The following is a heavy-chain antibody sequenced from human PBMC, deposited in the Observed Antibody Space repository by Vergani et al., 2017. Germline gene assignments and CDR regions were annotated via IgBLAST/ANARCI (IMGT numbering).Heavy chain of an antibody. J-gene: IGHJ4*02. V-gene: IGHV5-51*01. Sequence: EVHLVQSGSELNKPGESLKISCQISGYSFTNYWIGWVRQMPGKGLEWMGIIHPADSDTRYSPSFQGQVTISVDKSISTAYLQRSSLRASDSAMYYCARLYGRDSSGSKYFDYWGQGTLVTVSS. CDR2: IHPADSDT. D-gene: IGHD3-22*01. CDR3: ARLYGRDSSGSKYFDY. CDR1: GYSFTNYW.